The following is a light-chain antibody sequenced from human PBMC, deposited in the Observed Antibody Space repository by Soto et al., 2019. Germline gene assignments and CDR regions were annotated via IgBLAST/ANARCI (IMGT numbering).Light chain of an antibody. J-gene: IGLJ2*01. Sequence: QSALTQPPSASGSPGQSVTISCTGTSSDDGGYKYVSWYQRHPGKAPKLIIYEVSRRPPGVPDRFSGSKSGNTASLTVSGLHAEDEADYYCSSYAGSNNLIFGGGTKVTVL. CDR2: EVS. CDR1: SSDDGGYKY. V-gene: IGLV2-8*01. CDR3: SSYAGSNNLI.